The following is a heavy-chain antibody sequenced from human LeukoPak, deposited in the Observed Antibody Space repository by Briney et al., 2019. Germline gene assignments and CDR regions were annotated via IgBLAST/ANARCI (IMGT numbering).Heavy chain of an antibody. J-gene: IGHJ4*02. CDR1: GVTLSSYA. Sequence: PGGSLRLSCTASGVTLSSYAMSWVRQAPGKGLEWVSAISGSGGSTYYADSVKGRFTISRDNSKNTLYLQMNSLRAEDTAVYYCAKGYGSGSYYNDYYFDYWGQGTLVTVSS. D-gene: IGHD3-10*01. V-gene: IGHV3-23*01. CDR2: ISGSGGST. CDR3: AKGYGSGSYYNDYYFDY.